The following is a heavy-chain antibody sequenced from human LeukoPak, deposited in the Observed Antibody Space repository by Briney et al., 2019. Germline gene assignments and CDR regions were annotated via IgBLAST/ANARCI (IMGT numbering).Heavy chain of an antibody. V-gene: IGHV3-53*01. CDR3: ARIPLVGATLDY. CDR2: IYSGGST. D-gene: IGHD1-26*01. CDR1: GFTVSSNY. J-gene: IGHJ4*02. Sequence: TGGSLRLSCAASGFTVSSNYMSWVRQAPGKGLEWVSVIYSGGSTYYADSVKGRFTISRDNSKNTLYLQMNSLRAEDTAVYYCARIPLVGATLDYWGQGTLVTVSS.